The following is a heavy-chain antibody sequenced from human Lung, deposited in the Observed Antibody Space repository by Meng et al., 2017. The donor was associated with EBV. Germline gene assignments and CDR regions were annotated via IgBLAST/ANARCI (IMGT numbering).Heavy chain of an antibody. Sequence: QVQLVQSGAGLRKPGASVNVSCKASGYTFTSYAMNWVRQAPGQGLEWMGWINNNTGNPTYAQGFTGRFVFSLDTSVSSAYLQISSLKAEDTAVYYCARLPMTTARGYWGQGTLVTVSS. CDR3: ARLPMTTARGY. CDR2: INNNTGNP. CDR1: GYTFTSYA. D-gene: IGHD4-17*01. V-gene: IGHV7-4-1*02. J-gene: IGHJ4*02.